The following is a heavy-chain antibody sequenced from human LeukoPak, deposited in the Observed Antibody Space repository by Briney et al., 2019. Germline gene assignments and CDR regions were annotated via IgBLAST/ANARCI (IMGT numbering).Heavy chain of an antibody. D-gene: IGHD1-1*01. V-gene: IGHV3-21*01. CDR2: ISSSSSYI. Sequence: GGSLRLSCAASGFTFSSYSMNWVRQAPGKGLEWVSSISSSSSYIYYADSVKGRFTISRDNAKNSLYLQMNSLRAEDTAVYYCARSGGWNDETNWFDPWGQGTLVTVSS. J-gene: IGHJ5*02. CDR1: GFTFSSYS. CDR3: ARSGGWNDETNWFDP.